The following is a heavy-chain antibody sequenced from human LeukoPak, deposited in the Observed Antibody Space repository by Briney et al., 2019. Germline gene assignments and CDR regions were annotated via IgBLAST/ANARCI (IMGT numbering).Heavy chain of an antibody. CDR3: ARGGASSRPFDL. J-gene: IGHJ4*02. Sequence: SETLSLTCAVSGGSISRSGYSWNWIRQPPGKGLEWIAFIYYSGSTNYNPSLMSRVTISVDTSKNQFSLKLSSVTAADTAVYYCARGGASSRPFDLWGQGTLVTVSS. CDR1: GGSISRSGYS. CDR2: IYYSGST. V-gene: IGHV4-61*08. D-gene: IGHD6-13*01.